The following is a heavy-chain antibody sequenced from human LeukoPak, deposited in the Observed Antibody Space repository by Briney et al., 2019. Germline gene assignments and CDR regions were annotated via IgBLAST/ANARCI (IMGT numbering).Heavy chain of an antibody. V-gene: IGHV3-23*01. CDR3: AKDLRRRSTCNCYGWFDP. J-gene: IGHJ5*02. D-gene: IGHD2-2*01. Sequence: GGSLRLSCAASGFTFNTYAMSWVRQAPGKGPESVSAISPNGGNTYYADSVKGRFTISRDNSKNTLYLQMNSLRVEDTAIYYCAKDLRRRSTCNCYGWFDPWGQGTLVTVSP. CDR2: ISPNGGNT. CDR1: GFTFNTYA.